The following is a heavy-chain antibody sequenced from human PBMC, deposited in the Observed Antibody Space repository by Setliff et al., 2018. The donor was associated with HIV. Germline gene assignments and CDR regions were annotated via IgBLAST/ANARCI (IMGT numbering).Heavy chain of an antibody. Sequence: PGGSLRLSCTASGFTFGDYAMSWVRQAPGKGLEWVANMKYDGTEIYYVDAVKGRFTISRDNAKKSVFLHMNSLRGEDTAVYYCVREGEYFDTIGHYLVRRFFDLWGQGTMVTVSS. D-gene: IGHD3-9*01. CDR2: MKYDGTEI. J-gene: IGHJ3*01. CDR3: VREGEYFDTIGHYLVRRFFDL. V-gene: IGHV3-7*01. CDR1: GFTFGDYA.